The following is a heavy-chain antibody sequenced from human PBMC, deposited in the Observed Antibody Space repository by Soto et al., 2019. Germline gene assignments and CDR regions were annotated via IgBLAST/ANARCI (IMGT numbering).Heavy chain of an antibody. D-gene: IGHD3-10*01. V-gene: IGHV1-69*02. CDR1: GGDFLSYT. J-gene: IGHJ6*02. CDR2: IIPILDVA. CDR3: AQMWFGELWHGMDV. Sequence: QLVQSGAEVKRPGSSVKVSCKASGGDFLSYTISWVRQVPGQGPEWMGTIIPILDVAKNAQKFQGRVAITADKATSTVYMALRSLRSDATAVYYCAQMWFGELWHGMDVWGQGTTITVSS.